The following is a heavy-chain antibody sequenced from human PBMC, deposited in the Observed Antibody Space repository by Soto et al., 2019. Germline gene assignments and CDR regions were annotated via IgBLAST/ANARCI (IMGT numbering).Heavy chain of an antibody. CDR2: IKSKTDGGTT. CDR3: TTEGTCGGNPVRGDDF. Sequence: EVQLVESGGGLVKPGGSLRLSCAASGFTFSNAWMNWVRQAPGKGLEWVGRIKSKTDGGTTDYAAPVKGRFTISRDDSTNTLYRQRNSLKTGDTAVYYCTTEGTCGGNPVRGDDFWGQGTLVTGSS. J-gene: IGHJ4*02. V-gene: IGHV3-15*07. D-gene: IGHD2-15*01. CDR1: GFTFSNAW.